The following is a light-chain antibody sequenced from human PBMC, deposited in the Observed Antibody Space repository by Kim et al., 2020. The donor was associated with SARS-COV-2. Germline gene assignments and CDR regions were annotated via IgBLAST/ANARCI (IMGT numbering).Light chain of an antibody. V-gene: IGKV1-33*01. CDR1: QGITNY. Sequence: DIQMTQSPSSLSVSLGDRVTITCQASQGITNYLNWYQQRPGKAPKLLVYDASKLETGVPSRFSGSGSGTTFTFTISSLQPEDIATYYCQHYNNLPTELTFGGGTKVDIK. J-gene: IGKJ4*01. CDR3: QHYNNLPTELT. CDR2: DAS.